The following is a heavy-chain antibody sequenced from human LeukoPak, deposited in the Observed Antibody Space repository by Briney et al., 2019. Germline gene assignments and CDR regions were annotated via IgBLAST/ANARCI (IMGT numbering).Heavy chain of an antibody. V-gene: IGHV1-69*13. CDR1: GGTFSSYA. CDR3: ARRLLQLWAQFDY. Sequence: SVKVSCQASGGTFSSYAISWVRQAPGQGLEWMGGIIPIFGTANYAQKFQGRVTITADESTSTAYMELSSLRSEDTAVYYCARRLLQLWAQFDYWGQGTLVTVSS. J-gene: IGHJ4*02. CDR2: IIPIFGTA. D-gene: IGHD5-18*01.